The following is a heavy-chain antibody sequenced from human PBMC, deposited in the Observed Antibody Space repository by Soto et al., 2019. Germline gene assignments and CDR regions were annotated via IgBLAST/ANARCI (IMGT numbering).Heavy chain of an antibody. CDR1: GGTFSSYA. CDR3: ARDKYSYGSGYFDY. V-gene: IGHV1-69*06. D-gene: IGHD5-18*01. J-gene: IGHJ4*02. Sequence: QVQLVQSGAEVKKPGSSVKVSCKASGGTFSSYAISWVRQAPGQGLEWMGGIIPIFGTANYAQKFQGRVTITAAKSMSTAYMELSSLRSEDTAVDYWARDKYSYGSGYFDYWGQGTLVTVSS. CDR2: IIPIFGTA.